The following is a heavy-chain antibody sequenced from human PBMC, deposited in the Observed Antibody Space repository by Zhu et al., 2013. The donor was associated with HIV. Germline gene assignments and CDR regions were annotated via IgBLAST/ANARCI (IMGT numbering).Heavy chain of an antibody. Sequence: QVQLVQSGAEVKKPGSSVKVSCKASGGTFSSYAISWVRQAPGQGLEWMGGIIPIFGTANYAQKFQGRVTITADKSTSTAYMELSSLRSEDTAVYYCARQQLAATHYYYYGMDVWGQGTTVTVSS. CDR1: GGTFSSYA. D-gene: IGHD6-13*01. CDR2: IIPIFGTA. J-gene: IGHJ6*02. V-gene: IGHV1-69*06. CDR3: ARQQLAATHYYYYGMDV.